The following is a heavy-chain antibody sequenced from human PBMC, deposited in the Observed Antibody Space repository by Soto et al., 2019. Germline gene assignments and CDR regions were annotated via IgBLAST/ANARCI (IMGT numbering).Heavy chain of an antibody. CDR1: GGSISSGGYS. V-gene: IGHV4-30-2*01. Sequence: SETLSLTCAVSGGSISSGGYSWSWIRQPPGKGLEWIGYIYHSGSTYYNPSLKSRVTIPVDRSKNQFSLKLSSVTAADTAVYYCARVTRDDFWSGYAYYGMDVWGQGTTVTVSS. D-gene: IGHD3-3*01. J-gene: IGHJ6*02. CDR3: ARVTRDDFWSGYAYYGMDV. CDR2: IYHSGST.